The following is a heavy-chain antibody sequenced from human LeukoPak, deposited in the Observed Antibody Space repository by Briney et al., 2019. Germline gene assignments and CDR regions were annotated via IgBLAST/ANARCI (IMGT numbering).Heavy chain of an antibody. D-gene: IGHD3/OR15-3a*01. CDR1: GFRVSDYY. V-gene: IGHV3-66*03. Sequence: GGSLGLSCAVSGFRVSDYYMSGVRQAPGKRLEWVGLIRDSGEAFYADFARGRFAISRDESENTLYLQMNSLRVEDTAVYFCARDRAANQDWVEFDPWGQGTPVIVSS. CDR3: ARDRAANQDWVEFDP. J-gene: IGHJ5*02. CDR2: IRDSGEA.